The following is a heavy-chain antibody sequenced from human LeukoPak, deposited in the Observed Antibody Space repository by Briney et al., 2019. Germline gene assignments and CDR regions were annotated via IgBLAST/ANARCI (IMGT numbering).Heavy chain of an antibody. J-gene: IGHJ4*02. CDR1: GFTFSTYW. CDR2: INQDGSEK. V-gene: IGHV3-7*01. CDR3: AKGSGSHDY. D-gene: IGHD3-10*01. Sequence: GGSLRLSCAASGFTFSTYWMNWVRQAPGKGLESVANINQDGSEKYYVDSVKGRFTISRDNAKNSLYLQMNSLRAEDTAVYYCAKGSGSHDYWGQGTLVTVSS.